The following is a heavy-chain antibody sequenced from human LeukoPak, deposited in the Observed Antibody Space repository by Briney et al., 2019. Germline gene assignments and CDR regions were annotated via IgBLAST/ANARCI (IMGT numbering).Heavy chain of an antibody. CDR1: VGTCSSYA. CDR3: ATTTRCALDY. V-gene: IGHV1-69*04. D-gene: IGHD1-14*01. J-gene: IGHJ4*02. CDR2: IIPILGIA. Sequence: GSSVKVSFKASVGTCSSYAISCVRQAPGQGLEWMGRIIPILGIANYAQKFQGRVTITADKSTSTAYMELSSLRSEDTAVYYCATTTRCALDYGGQGTLVTVS.